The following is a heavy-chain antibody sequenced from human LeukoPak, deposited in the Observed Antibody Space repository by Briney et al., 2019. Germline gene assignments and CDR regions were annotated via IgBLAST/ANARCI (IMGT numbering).Heavy chain of an antibody. CDR1: GGTFSSYA. V-gene: IGHV1-69*04. D-gene: IGHD6-19*01. CDR3: ARERKGYSSGWSGNAFDI. Sequence: ASVKVSCKASGGTFSSYAISWVRQAPGQGLEWMGRIIPILGIANYAQKFQGRVTMTTDTSTSTAYMELRSLRSDDTAVYYCARERKGYSSGWSGNAFDIWGQGTMVTVSS. CDR2: IIPILGIA. J-gene: IGHJ3*02.